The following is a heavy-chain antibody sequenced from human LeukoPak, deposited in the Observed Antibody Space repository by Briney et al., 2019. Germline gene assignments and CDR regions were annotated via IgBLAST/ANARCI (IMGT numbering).Heavy chain of an antibody. CDR3: ARDFSRGSYKGRDYYMDV. J-gene: IGHJ6*03. Sequence: GRSLRLSCAASGFTFSTYAMHWVRQAPGKGLEWVALISYDGSNKYYADSVKGRFTISRDKSKNTLYLQMNSLRAEDTAVYYCARDFSRGSYKGRDYYMDVWGEGTTVTVSS. D-gene: IGHD1-26*01. CDR2: ISYDGSNK. V-gene: IGHV3-30*04. CDR1: GFTFSTYA.